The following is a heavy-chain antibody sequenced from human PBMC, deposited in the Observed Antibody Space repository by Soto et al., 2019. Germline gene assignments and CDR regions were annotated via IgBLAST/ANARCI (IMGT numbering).Heavy chain of an antibody. Sequence: QVQLVESGGGVVQPGRSLRLSCAASGFTFSSYAMHWVRQAPGKGLEWVAVISYDGSNKYYADSVKGRFTISRDTSKNTLYLQMNSLRAEDTAVYYCASTMDVWGQGTTVTVSS. J-gene: IGHJ6*02. CDR3: ASTMDV. CDR2: ISYDGSNK. CDR1: GFTFSSYA. V-gene: IGHV3-30-3*01.